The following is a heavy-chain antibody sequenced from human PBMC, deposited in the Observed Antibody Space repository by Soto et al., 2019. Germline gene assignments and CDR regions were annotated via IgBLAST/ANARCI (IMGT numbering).Heavy chain of an antibody. CDR3: ARSYSSGLYYNESGFDY. CDR2: IYLDDDK. CDR1: GFSLSTSGVG. V-gene: IGHV2-5*02. Sequence: QITLKESGPTLVKPTQTLTLTCTFSGFSLSTSGVGVGWIRQPPGKALEWLALIYLDDDKRYSPSLKSRLTINKDTSKNPVVLTMTNLDPVDTSTYYCARSYSSGLYYNESGFDYWGQGTLVTVSS. D-gene: IGHD6-19*01. J-gene: IGHJ4*02.